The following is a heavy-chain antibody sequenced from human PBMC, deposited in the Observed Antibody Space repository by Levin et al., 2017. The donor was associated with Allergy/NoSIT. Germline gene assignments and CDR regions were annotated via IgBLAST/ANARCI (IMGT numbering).Heavy chain of an antibody. CDR1: GYSFSNYW. V-gene: IGHV5-51*01. CDR2: IFPGDSDT. CDR3: VRQGQGYSYVGY. Sequence: GGSLRLSCKASGYSFSNYWIGWVRQMPGKGLESMGIIFPGDSDTSYRPSFQGQVTISVDKSISTAYLQWSSLRASDTAMYYCVRQGQGYSYVGYWGQGTLVTVSS. D-gene: IGHD5-18*01. J-gene: IGHJ4*02.